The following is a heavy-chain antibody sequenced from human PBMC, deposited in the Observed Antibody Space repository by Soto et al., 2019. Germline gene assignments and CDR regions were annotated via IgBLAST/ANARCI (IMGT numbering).Heavy chain of an antibody. Sequence: QVQLVQSGAEVKKPGSSVKVSCKASGGTFSSYAISWVRQAPGKGLEWMGGIISIFGTANYAQKFQGRVTITADESTSTAYMELSSLRSEDKAVYYCARHVPAAGYYYGMDIWGQGTTVTVSS. V-gene: IGHV1-69*12. CDR2: IISIFGTA. CDR1: GGTFSSYA. D-gene: IGHD2-2*01. CDR3: ARHVPAAGYYYGMDI. J-gene: IGHJ6*02.